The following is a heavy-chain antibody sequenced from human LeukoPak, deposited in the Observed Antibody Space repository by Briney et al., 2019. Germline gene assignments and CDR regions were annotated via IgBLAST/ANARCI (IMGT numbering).Heavy chain of an antibody. V-gene: IGHV4-34*01. CDR3: ARGITMVRGVIKKSYYFDY. CDR1: GGSFSGYY. CDR2: INHSGST. Sequence: SETLSLTCAVYGGSFSGYYWSWIRQPPGKGLEWIGEINHSGSTNYNPSLKSRVTISVDASKNQFSLKLSSVTAADTAVYYCARGITMVRGVIKKSYYFDYWGQGTLVTVSS. D-gene: IGHD3-10*01. J-gene: IGHJ4*02.